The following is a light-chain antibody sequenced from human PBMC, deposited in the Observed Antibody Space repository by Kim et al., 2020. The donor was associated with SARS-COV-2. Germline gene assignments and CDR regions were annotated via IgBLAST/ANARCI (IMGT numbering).Light chain of an antibody. CDR3: QQSYNIYPA. CDR1: QRISSY. V-gene: IGKV1-39*01. CDR2: AES. J-gene: IGKJ4*01. Sequence: AAVVDRVTITCWGSQRISSYLMWYQQKPAKAPTLLIYAESSLQSRVASRFSGTGSGTDFTLPISSLQPEDYATYYCQQSYNIYPAFGGGTKVDIK.